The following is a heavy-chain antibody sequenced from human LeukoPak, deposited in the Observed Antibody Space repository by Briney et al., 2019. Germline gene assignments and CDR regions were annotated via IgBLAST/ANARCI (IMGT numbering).Heavy chain of an antibody. J-gene: IGHJ6*02. CDR2: IWYDGGNK. Sequence: GGSLRLSCAASGFTFSSYGMHWVRQAPGKGLEWVAVIWYDGGNKYYADSVKGRFTISRDNSKNTLYLQMNSLRAEDTAVYYCARGSGGYGMDVWGQGTTVTVSS. CDR1: GFTFSSYG. CDR3: ARGSGGYGMDV. D-gene: IGHD6-19*01. V-gene: IGHV3-33*01.